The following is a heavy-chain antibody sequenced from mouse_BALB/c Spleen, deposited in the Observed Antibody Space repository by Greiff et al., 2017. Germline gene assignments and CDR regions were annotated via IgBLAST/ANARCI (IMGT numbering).Heavy chain of an antibody. J-gene: IGHJ3*01. D-gene: IGHD3-3*01. CDR2: ISSGGST. V-gene: IGHV5-6-5*01. CDR1: GFTFSSYA. Sequence: EVKLVESGGGLVKPGGSLKLSCAASGFTFSSYAMSWVRQTPEKRLEWVASISSGGSTYYPDSVKGRFTISRDNARNILYLQMSSLRSEDTAMYYCAKGWAFAYWGQGTLVTVSA. CDR3: AKGWAFAY.